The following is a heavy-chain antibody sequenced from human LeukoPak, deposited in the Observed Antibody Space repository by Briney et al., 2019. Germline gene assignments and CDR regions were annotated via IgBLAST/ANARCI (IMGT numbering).Heavy chain of an antibody. V-gene: IGHV3-23*01. D-gene: IGHD3-22*01. CDR1: GFTFSSYS. J-gene: IGHJ3*02. CDR2: ISASGDSL. CDR3: AKAGSSGYYRPDDAFDI. Sequence: PGGSLRPSCAASGFTFSSYSMNWVRQTPGKGLEWVSVISASGDSLYYADSVKGRFTISRDNSKNTLYLQMNSLRAEDTAVYYCAKAGSSGYYRPDDAFDIWGQGTMVTVSS.